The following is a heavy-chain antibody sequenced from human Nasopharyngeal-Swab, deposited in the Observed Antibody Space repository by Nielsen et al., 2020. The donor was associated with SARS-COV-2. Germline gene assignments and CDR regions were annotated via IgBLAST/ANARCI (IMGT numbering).Heavy chain of an antibody. V-gene: IGHV3-66*02. CDR3: ARDRGGYGDYVDY. Sequence: GGSLRLSCAASGFTVSSNYMSWVRQAPGKGLEWVSVIYSGGSTYYADSVKGRFTISRDNCKNTLYLQMNSLRAEDTAVYYCARDRGGYGDYVDYWGQGTLVTVSS. CDR1: GFTVSSNY. J-gene: IGHJ4*02. D-gene: IGHD3-16*01. CDR2: IYSGGST.